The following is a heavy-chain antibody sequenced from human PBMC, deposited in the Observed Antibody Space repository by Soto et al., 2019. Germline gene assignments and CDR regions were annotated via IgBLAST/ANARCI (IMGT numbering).Heavy chain of an antibody. CDR1: GFTFSSYA. V-gene: IGHV3-64D*06. D-gene: IGHD3-9*01. CDR3: VKDFSDILPGGVFFAFDI. Sequence: GGSLRLSCSASGFTFSSYAMHWVRQAPGKGLEYVSAISSNGGSTYYADSVKGRFTISRDNSKNTLYLQMSSLRAEDTAGYYCVKDFSDILPGGVFFAFDIWGQGTMVTVSS. CDR2: ISSNGGST. J-gene: IGHJ3*02.